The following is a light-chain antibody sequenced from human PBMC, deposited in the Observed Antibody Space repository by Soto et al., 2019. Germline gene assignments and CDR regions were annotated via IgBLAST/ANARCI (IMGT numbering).Light chain of an antibody. CDR2: DAS. Sequence: EIVLTQSPDTLSLYPGERATLSCRASQNVCDDLAWYQQKPGQAPRLLIYDASNRATGIPARFSGSGSGTDFTLTISSLESEDFAIYYCQQRCSWPLTFGGGTKVEIK. V-gene: IGKV3-11*01. CDR1: QNVCDD. CDR3: QQRCSWPLT. J-gene: IGKJ4*01.